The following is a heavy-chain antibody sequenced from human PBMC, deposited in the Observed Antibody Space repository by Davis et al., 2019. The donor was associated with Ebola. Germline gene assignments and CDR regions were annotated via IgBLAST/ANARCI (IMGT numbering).Heavy chain of an antibody. D-gene: IGHD3-3*01. Sequence: GGSLRLSCAASGFTFSSYAMSWVRQAPGKGLEWVAVIWYDGSNKYYADSVKGRFTISRDNSKNTLYLQMNSLRAEDTAVYYCASSLTLYYDFWSGNYGMDVWGQGTTVTVSS. V-gene: IGHV3-33*08. CDR1: GFTFSSYA. CDR3: ASSLTLYYDFWSGNYGMDV. CDR2: IWYDGSNK. J-gene: IGHJ6*02.